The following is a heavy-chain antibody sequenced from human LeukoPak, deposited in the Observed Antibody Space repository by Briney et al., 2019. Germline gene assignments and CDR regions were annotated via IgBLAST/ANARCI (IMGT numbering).Heavy chain of an antibody. CDR1: GFTFSSYW. CDR3: AKGDREEVAGGTGFDY. D-gene: IGHD6-13*01. J-gene: IGHJ4*02. CDR2: INTDGSST. V-gene: IGHV3-74*01. Sequence: PGGSLRLSCAASGFTFSSYWMHWVRQAPGKGLVWVSRINTDGSSTGYADSVKGRFTISRDNAKNTLYLQMNSLRLEDTAVYYCAKGDREEVAGGTGFDYWGQGTLVTVSS.